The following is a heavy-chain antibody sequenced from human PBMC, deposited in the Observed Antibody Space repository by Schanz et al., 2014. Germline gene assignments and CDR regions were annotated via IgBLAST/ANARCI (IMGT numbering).Heavy chain of an antibody. CDR1: EFTFSTDA. CDR2: ISASGGDT. V-gene: IGHV3-23*04. Sequence: VQLVESGGGVVQPGRSLRLSCAASEFTFSTDAMSWVRQAPGKGLEWLSVISASGGDTYYADSVKGRFTISRDNSKNTLYLQMNSLRGEDTAVYYCAKVRYSSGWRGDYFDEWGQGTLVTVAS. D-gene: IGHD6-25*01. CDR3: AKVRYSSGWRGDYFDE. J-gene: IGHJ4*02.